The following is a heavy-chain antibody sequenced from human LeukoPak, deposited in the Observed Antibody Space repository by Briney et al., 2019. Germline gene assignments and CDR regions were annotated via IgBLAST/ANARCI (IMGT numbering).Heavy chain of an antibody. D-gene: IGHD1-26*01. J-gene: IGHJ3*02. CDR2: IGTAGDT. V-gene: IGHV3-13*01. CDR3: ARNSGSYGRVRAFDI. CDR1: GFTFSSYD. Sequence: QSGGSLRLSCAASGFTFSSYDMHWVRQATGKGLEWVSAIGTAGDTYYPGSVKGRFTISRENAKNSLYLQMNSLRAGDTAVYYCARNSGSYGRVRAFDIWGQGTMVTVSS.